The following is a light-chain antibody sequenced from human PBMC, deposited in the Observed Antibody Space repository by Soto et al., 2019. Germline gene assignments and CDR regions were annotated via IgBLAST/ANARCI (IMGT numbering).Light chain of an antibody. CDR1: SSDVGNYKY. J-gene: IGLJ3*02. Sequence: QSALTQPRSVSGSPGQSVTISCTGTSSDVGNYKYVSWYQQHPGKAPKPMIYDVSKRPSGVPDRFSGSKSGNTASLTISGLQTEDEADYYCRSYAGSYTWVFGGGTKVTVL. CDR2: DVS. V-gene: IGLV2-11*01. CDR3: RSYAGSYTWV.